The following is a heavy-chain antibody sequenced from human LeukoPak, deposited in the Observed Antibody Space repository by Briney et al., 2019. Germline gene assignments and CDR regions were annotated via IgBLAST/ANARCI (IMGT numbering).Heavy chain of an antibody. CDR2: INPKSGVT. J-gene: IGHJ4*02. CDR1: AYTFTDYY. Sequence: ASVKVSCKASAYTFTDYYIHWVRQAPGQGLEWLGWINPKSGVTKYAQKFQDKVTMTRDTSISTAYMDLSRLRSDDTAVYYCARGTRGYGYSYFDYWGQGTLVTVSS. D-gene: IGHD5-18*01. V-gene: IGHV1-2*02. CDR3: ARGTRGYGYSYFDY.